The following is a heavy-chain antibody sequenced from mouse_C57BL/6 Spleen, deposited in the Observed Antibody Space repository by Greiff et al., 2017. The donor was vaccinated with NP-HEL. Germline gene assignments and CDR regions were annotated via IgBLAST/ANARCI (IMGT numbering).Heavy chain of an antibody. CDR3: ARKSNYGDYFDY. CDR2: IDPSDSYT. Sequence: QVQLQQPGAELVKPGASVKLSCKASGYTFTSYWMQWVKQRPGQGLEWIGEIDPSDSYTNYNQKFKGKATLTVDTSSSTAYMQLSSLTSEDSAVYYCARKSNYGDYFDYWGQGTTLTVSS. V-gene: IGHV1-50*01. CDR1: GYTFTSYW. J-gene: IGHJ2*01. D-gene: IGHD2-5*01.